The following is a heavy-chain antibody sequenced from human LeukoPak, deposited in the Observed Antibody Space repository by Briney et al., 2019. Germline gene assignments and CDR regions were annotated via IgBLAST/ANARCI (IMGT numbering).Heavy chain of an antibody. V-gene: IGHV4-59*08. CDR2: VHYSGNT. J-gene: IGHJ4*02. CDR3: GRHDYNWKTFDY. Sequence: PSETLSLTCTVSGVSISRYYWSWVRQPPGKGLEWIGSVHYSGNTNYNPSLKSRVTISLDTSKNQFSLKLSYVTAADTAVYYCGRHDYNWKTFDYWGQGTLVTVSS. D-gene: IGHD1-1*01. CDR1: GVSISRYY.